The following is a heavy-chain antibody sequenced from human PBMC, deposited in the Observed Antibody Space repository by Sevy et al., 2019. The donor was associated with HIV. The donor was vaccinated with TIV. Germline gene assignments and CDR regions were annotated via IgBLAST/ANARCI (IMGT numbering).Heavy chain of an antibody. CDR3: ARDRSSGWYFNYYYGMDV. Sequence: GGSLRLSCAASGFTFSSYAMHWVRQAPGKGLEWVAVISYDGSNEYYADSVKGRFTISRDNSKNTLYLQMNSLRAEDTAVYYCARDRSSGWYFNYYYGMDVWGQGTTVTVSS. J-gene: IGHJ6*02. V-gene: IGHV3-30*04. D-gene: IGHD6-19*01. CDR1: GFTFSSYA. CDR2: ISYDGSNE.